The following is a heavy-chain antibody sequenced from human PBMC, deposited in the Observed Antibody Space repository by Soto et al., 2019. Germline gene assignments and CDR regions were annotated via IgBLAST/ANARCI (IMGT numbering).Heavy chain of an antibody. CDR1: GFSLSTSGVG. J-gene: IGHJ4*02. Sequence: QITLEESGPPRVKPTQTLTLTCIFSGFSLSTSGVGVGWIRQPPGQALEWLAFIYWDDDKRYSPSLRSRLTTTKDNAGQQVARTMTNREHADTAIYCCAHKATLPGNCDGGCFDSWVQGTLVTVSS. CDR2: IYWDDDK. CDR3: AHKATLPGNCDGGCFDS. V-gene: IGHV2-5*02. D-gene: IGHD1-1*01.